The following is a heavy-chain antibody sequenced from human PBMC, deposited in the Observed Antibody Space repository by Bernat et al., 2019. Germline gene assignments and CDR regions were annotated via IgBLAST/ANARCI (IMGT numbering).Heavy chain of an antibody. D-gene: IGHD6-19*01. CDR1: GFTFSGYW. Sequence: EVQLVESGGGLVQPGGSLRLSCAASGFTFSGYWMGWVRQAPGKGLEWVASTNEDGTDKFYVDSVKGRFTISRDNTKNSLYLQMSSLRAEDTAVYYCARDQWRIFDYWGQGTLVPVSS. J-gene: IGHJ4*02. CDR3: ARDQWRIFDY. CDR2: TNEDGTDK. V-gene: IGHV3-7*03.